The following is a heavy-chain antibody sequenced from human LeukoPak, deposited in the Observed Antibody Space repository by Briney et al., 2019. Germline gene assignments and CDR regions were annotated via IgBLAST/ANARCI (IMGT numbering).Heavy chain of an antibody. D-gene: IGHD1-26*01. CDR3: AREKIVGVNNWFHP. Sequence: GASVKVSCKASGYTFTGYYMHWVRQAPGQGLEWMGWINPNSGGTNYAQKFQGRVTMTRDTSISTAYMELSRLRSDDTAVYYCAREKIVGVNNWFHPWGQGTLVTVSS. CDR1: GYTFTGYY. CDR2: INPNSGGT. J-gene: IGHJ5*02. V-gene: IGHV1-2*02.